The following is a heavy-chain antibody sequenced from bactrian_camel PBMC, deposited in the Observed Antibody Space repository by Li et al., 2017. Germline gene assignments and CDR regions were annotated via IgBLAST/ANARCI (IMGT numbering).Heavy chain of an antibody. CDR1: GFTFSTYP. CDR2: INSGGGST. D-gene: IGHD2*01. CDR3: ATCEVVFTTLSHY. Sequence: LVESGGGLVQPGGSLRLSCVASGFTFSTYPMTWVRQRPEKGLEWVSYINSGGGSTFYADSVKGRFTISRDNAKNTLYLQMDSLKTEDTAVYYCATCEVVFTTLSHYWSQGTQVTV. J-gene: IGHJ4*01. V-gene: IGHV3S31*01.